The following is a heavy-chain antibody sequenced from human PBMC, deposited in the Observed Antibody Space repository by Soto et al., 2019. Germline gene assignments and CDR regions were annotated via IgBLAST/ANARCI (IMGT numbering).Heavy chain of an antibody. CDR1: GFTFNTYA. V-gene: IGHV3-30-3*01. J-gene: IGHJ4*02. D-gene: IGHD3-22*01. CDR3: ARVHYYDTSGPLL. Sequence: PGGSLRLSCAASGFTFNTYAMHWVRQAPGKGLECAATISYDGGDKYYADSVKDRFTISRDDPKNTLFLQMNSLRAEDTAVYYCARVHYYDTSGPLLWGQGTQVTVYS. CDR2: ISYDGGDK.